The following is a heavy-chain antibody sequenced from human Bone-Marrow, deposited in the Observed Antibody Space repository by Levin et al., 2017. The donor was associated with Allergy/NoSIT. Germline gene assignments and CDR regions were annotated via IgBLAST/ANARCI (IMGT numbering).Heavy chain of an antibody. Sequence: GGSLRLSCAASGFTFSGSAMHWVRQASGKGLEWVGRIGSKAKTYATVYAASVKGRFTISRDDSKNTAYLQMNSLKTEDTAVYYCTRLPPYSDLWSGYLFDYWGQGTLVTVSS. J-gene: IGHJ4*02. CDR3: TRLPPYSDLWSGYLFDY. D-gene: IGHD3-3*01. CDR2: IGSKAKTYAT. CDR1: GFTFSGSA. V-gene: IGHV3-73*01.